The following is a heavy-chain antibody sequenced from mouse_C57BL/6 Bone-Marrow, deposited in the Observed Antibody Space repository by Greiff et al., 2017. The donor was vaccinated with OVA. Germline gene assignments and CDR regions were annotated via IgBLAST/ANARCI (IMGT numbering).Heavy chain of an antibody. CDR1: GFNIKNTY. J-gene: IGHJ4*01. V-gene: IGHV14-3*01. D-gene: IGHD1-3*01. Sequence: VQLQQSVAELVRPGASVKLSCTASGFNIKNTYMRWVKQRPEQGLEWIGRIDPANGNTKYAPKFQGKATITADTSSNTAYLQLSSLTSEDTAIYYCAREGKDYAMDYWGQGTSVTVSS. CDR2: IDPANGNT. CDR3: AREGKDYAMDY.